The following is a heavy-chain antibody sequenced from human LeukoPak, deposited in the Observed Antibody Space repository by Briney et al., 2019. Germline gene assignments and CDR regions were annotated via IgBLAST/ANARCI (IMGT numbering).Heavy chain of an antibody. CDR3: ARDSSGYRDAFDI. V-gene: IGHV3-11*01. Sequence: PGGSLRLSCAASGFIFSDYYMSWIRQAPGKGLEWLSYMSIDGSSRYYADSVKGRFTISRDNAKNSLYLQMNSLRAEDTAVYYCARDSSGYRDAFDIWGQGTMVTVSS. J-gene: IGHJ3*02. CDR2: MSIDGSSR. D-gene: IGHD3-22*01. CDR1: GFIFSDYY.